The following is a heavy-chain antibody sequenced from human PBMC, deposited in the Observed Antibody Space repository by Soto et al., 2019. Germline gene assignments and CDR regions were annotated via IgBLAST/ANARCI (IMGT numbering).Heavy chain of an antibody. CDR2: IIPIFATA. V-gene: IGHV1-69*13. CDR3: AREATDMVQGLGSGGYYGMDV. J-gene: IGHJ6*02. D-gene: IGHD5-18*01. Sequence: ASVKVSCNASGGTFSSYAISWVRQAPGQGLEWMGGIIPIFATANYAQKLQGRVTITADESTSTAYMELSSLKSEDTAVYYCAREATDMVQGLGSGGYYGMDVWG. CDR1: GGTFSSYA.